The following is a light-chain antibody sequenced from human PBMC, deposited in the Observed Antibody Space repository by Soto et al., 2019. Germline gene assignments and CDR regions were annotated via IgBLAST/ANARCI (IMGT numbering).Light chain of an antibody. CDR1: QSISTS. V-gene: IGKV1-39*01. CDR2: DAS. Sequence: DFLMTQSPSSLYASVGERVTITCRASQSISTSLHWYQQKPGRAPNLLIFDASSLQSGGPSRFSGSGSGSDFTLTISNLQPEDFAAYYFQQTYRRPRTFGHGTKVDIK. CDR3: QQTYRRPRT. J-gene: IGKJ1*01.